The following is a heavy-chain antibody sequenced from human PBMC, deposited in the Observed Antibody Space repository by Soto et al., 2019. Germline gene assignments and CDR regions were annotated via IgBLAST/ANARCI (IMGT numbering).Heavy chain of an antibody. D-gene: IGHD1-1*01. J-gene: IGHJ6*02. V-gene: IGHV3-48*03. CDR3: ARYKFPNGLDL. CDR2: IHASSISNI. CDR1: GFTLSSYH. Sequence: LRLSCVASGFTLSSYHMDWVRQAPGKGLEWISYIHASSISNIYYADSVKGRFTISRDNAENSLHLQMNSLRVEDTALYYCARYKFPNGLDLWGQGTTVTVSS.